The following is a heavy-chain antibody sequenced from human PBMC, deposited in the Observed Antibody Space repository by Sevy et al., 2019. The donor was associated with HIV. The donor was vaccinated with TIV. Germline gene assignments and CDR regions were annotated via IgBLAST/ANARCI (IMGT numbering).Heavy chain of an antibody. Sequence: ASVKVSCKASGYTFLNYGISWVRQAPGEGLEWMGWISPYNGNTKYAQKLRGRVTMTTDTSMSTAYMEVRSLRSDDTAGYYCARHGALETLSFKYYYGMDVWGQGTTVTVSS. V-gene: IGHV1-18*01. CDR1: GYTFLNYG. CDR3: ARHGALETLSFKYYYGMDV. D-gene: IGHD1-1*01. CDR2: ISPYNGNT. J-gene: IGHJ6*02.